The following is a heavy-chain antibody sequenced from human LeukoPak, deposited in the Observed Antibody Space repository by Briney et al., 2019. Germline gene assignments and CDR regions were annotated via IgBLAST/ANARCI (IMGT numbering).Heavy chain of an antibody. CDR1: GFPFSSYA. D-gene: IGHD4-23*01. CDR2: ISPTNGTT. CDR3: ATKTSHGGRYCDY. J-gene: IGHJ4*02. Sequence: GGSLRLSCAASGFPFSSYAMSWIGKAPGGGLEWLSAISPTNGTTFYADSVKGRFTISRDNSENTLFLQMNSLRAEGTAVYYCATKTSHGGRYCDYWGQGALVTVSS. V-gene: IGHV3-23*01.